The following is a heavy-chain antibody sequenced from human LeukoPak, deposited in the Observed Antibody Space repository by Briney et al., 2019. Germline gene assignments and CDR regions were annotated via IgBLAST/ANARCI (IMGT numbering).Heavy chain of an antibody. D-gene: IGHD3-22*01. CDR3: ARRDSGAYYYRWDFDY. CDR2: IYPDDSET. J-gene: IGHJ4*02. CDR1: GYRFTNYW. Sequence: GESLKISCQGSGYRFTNYWIGWVRQMPGEGLEWMGIIYPDDSETRHSPSFQGQVTISADKSVSTAYLQWSSLKASDTAMYYCARRDSGAYYYRWDFDYWGQGTLVTVSS. V-gene: IGHV5-51*01.